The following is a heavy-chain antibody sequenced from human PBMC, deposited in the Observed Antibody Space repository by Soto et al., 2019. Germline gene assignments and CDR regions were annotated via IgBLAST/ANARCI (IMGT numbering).Heavy chain of an antibody. CDR3: AKDASVDTAMIFDS. CDR2: FSGSDGSP. J-gene: IGHJ5*01. D-gene: IGHD5-18*01. CDR1: GFTFSSYA. V-gene: IGHV3-23*01. Sequence: EVQLLESGGGVVQPGGSLRLSCAASGFTFSSYAMSWVRQAPGKGLEWVSAFSGSDGSPYYADSVKGRFTISRDNSKNTLFLQMNSLRAEDTAIYYCAKDASVDTAMIFDSWGQGSLVTVSS.